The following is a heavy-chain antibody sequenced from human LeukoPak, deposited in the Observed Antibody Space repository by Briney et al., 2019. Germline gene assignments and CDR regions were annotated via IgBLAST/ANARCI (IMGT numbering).Heavy chain of an antibody. V-gene: IGHV3-21*01. CDR3: AKEAGQDYGALDAFDV. D-gene: IGHD4-17*01. J-gene: IGHJ3*01. CDR2: IGGTSSSL. CDR1: GFTFSIYS. Sequence: GGSLRLSCAASGFTFSIYSMNWVRQAPGKGLEWVSSIGGTSSSLYYAESVKGRFTISRDNARNSLFLQMNSLRAEDTAVYYCAKEAGQDYGALDAFDVWGQGTMVTVSS.